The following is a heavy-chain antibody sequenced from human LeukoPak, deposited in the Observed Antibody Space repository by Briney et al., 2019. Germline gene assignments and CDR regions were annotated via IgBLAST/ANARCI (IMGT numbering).Heavy chain of an antibody. V-gene: IGHV7-4-1*02. CDR1: GYTFTSYD. D-gene: IGHD6-6*01. CDR2: INTNTGNP. Sequence: ASVKVSCKASGYTFTSYDINWVRQAPGQGLEWMGWINTNTGNPAYAQGFTGRFVFSLDTSVSTAYLQISSLKAEDTAVYYCARVSRIAARRYNWFDPWGQGTLVTVSS. J-gene: IGHJ5*02. CDR3: ARVSRIAARRYNWFDP.